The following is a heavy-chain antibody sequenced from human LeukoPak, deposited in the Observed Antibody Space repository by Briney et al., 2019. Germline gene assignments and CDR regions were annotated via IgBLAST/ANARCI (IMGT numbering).Heavy chain of an antibody. V-gene: IGHV3-23*01. CDR2: ITKNGDQT. J-gene: IGHJ3*02. CDR3: VKSAGKDGYRDVFDI. D-gene: IGHD5-24*01. CDR1: GITFSNSA. Sequence: GGSLRLSCVPSGITFSNSALNWVRQAPGKGLEWVATITKNGDQTYYADSVKGLFTISRDTFRDTLYLQMNSLRAEDTAVYHCVKSAGKDGYRDVFDIWGQGTVVTVSS.